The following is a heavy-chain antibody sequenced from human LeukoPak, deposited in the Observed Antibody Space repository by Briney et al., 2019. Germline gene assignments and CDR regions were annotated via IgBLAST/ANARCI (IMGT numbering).Heavy chain of an antibody. CDR1: GYTFINYY. V-gene: IGHV1-46*01. CDR3: ARDRGSSGYYYYYGMDV. D-gene: IGHD3-22*01. Sequence: ASVKVSCKASGYTFINYYMHWVRQAPGQGLEWMGIINPSGGSTSYAQKFQGRVTMTRDTSTSTVYMELSSLRSEDTAVYYCARDRGSSGYYYYYGMDVWGQGTTVTVSS. J-gene: IGHJ6*02. CDR2: INPSGGST.